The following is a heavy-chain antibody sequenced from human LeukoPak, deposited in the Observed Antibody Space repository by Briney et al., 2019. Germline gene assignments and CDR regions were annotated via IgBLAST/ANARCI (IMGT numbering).Heavy chain of an antibody. CDR1: GFTFSSYE. Sequence: PGGSLRLSCAASGFTFSSYEMNWVRQAPGEGLEWVSYISSSGSTIYYADSVKGRFTISRDNAKNSLYLQMNSLRAEDTAVYYCARGGGYSGYAHDYWGQGTLVTVSS. CDR3: ARGGGYSGYAHDY. D-gene: IGHD5-12*01. J-gene: IGHJ4*02. CDR2: ISSSGSTI. V-gene: IGHV3-48*03.